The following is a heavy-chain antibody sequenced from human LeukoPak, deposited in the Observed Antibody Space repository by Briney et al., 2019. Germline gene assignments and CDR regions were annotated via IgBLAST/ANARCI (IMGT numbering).Heavy chain of an antibody. Sequence: ASVKVSCKASGYTFTGYYMHWVRQAPGQRPEWMGWINPNSGGTICAQKFQGRVTMTRDTSISTASMELSRLTSDDTAVYFCARDPRIAVTRGLCYFDYWGQGTLVTVSS. V-gene: IGHV1-2*02. CDR1: GYTFTGYY. CDR3: ARDPRIAVTRGLCYFDY. D-gene: IGHD6-19*01. J-gene: IGHJ4*02. CDR2: INPNSGGT.